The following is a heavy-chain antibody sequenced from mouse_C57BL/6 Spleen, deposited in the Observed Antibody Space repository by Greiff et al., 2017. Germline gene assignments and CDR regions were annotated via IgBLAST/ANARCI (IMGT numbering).Heavy chain of an antibody. CDR3: ARSITTVVPYGWFAY. J-gene: IGHJ3*01. CDR1: GYTFTDYY. CDR2: INPNNGGT. Sequence: EVQLQQSGPELVKPGASVKISCKASGYTFTDYYMNWVKQSHGKSLEWIGDINPNNGGTSYNQKFKGKATLTVDKSSSTAYMELRSLTSENSAVYYCARSITTVVPYGWFAYWGQGTLVTVSA. D-gene: IGHD1-1*01. V-gene: IGHV1-26*01.